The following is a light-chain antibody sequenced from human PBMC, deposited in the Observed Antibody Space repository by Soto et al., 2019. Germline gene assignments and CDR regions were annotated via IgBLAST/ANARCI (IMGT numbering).Light chain of an antibody. V-gene: IGKV3-15*01. CDR3: LQYGSSPHT. J-gene: IGKJ1*01. CDR2: DAS. Sequence: EIVMTQSPAILSVSPGERATLSCRVSQSVSSNLAWYQQKPGQAPRLLIYDASSRATGIPARFSGSGSGTEFTLTISSLQSEDFAVYYCLQYGSSPHTFGQGTKVDIK. CDR1: QSVSSN.